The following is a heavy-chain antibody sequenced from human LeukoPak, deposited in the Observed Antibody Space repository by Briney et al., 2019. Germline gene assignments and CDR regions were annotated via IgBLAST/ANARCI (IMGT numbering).Heavy chain of an antibody. CDR2: ISYDGSNK. J-gene: IGHJ6*02. CDR1: GFTFSSYA. CDR3: ARDLSVDSSGYYYFGSHYGMDV. D-gene: IGHD3-22*01. V-gene: IGHV3-30-3*01. Sequence: GGSLRLSCAASGFTFSSYAMRWVRQAPGKGLEWVAVISYDGSNKYYADSVKGRFTISRDNSKNTLYLQMNSLRAEDTAVYYCARDLSVDSSGYYYFGSHYGMDVWGQGTTVTVSS.